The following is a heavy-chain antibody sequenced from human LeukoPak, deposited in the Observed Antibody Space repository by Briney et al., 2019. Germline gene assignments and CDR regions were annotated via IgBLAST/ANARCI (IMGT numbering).Heavy chain of an antibody. Sequence: ASVKVSCKASGYTFSSYSINWVRQAPGQGLEWMGIINPSGGSTSYAQKFQGRVTMTRDTSTSTVYMELSSLRSEDTAVYYCARTRDDYTHADYWGQGTLVTVSS. V-gene: IGHV1-46*01. J-gene: IGHJ4*02. CDR3: ARTRDDYTHADY. CDR2: INPSGGST. D-gene: IGHD5-24*01. CDR1: GYTFSSYS.